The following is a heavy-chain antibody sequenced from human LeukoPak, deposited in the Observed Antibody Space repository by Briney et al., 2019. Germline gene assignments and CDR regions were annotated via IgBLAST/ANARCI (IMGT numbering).Heavy chain of an antibody. CDR1: GFTFSSYA. CDR3: AKDRSYGDKLFDY. D-gene: IGHD4-17*01. Sequence: PGGSLRLSCTASGFTFSSYAMSWVRQAPGKGLEWVSAISGSGGSTYYADSVKGRFTISRDNSKNTLYLQMNSLRAEDTAVYYCAKDRSYGDKLFDYWGQGTLVTVSS. J-gene: IGHJ4*02. V-gene: IGHV3-23*01. CDR2: ISGSGGST.